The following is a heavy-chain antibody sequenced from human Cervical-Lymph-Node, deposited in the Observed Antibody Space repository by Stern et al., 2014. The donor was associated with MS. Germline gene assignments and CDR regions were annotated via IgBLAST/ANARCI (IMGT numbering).Heavy chain of an antibody. CDR2: ISGSGGST. V-gene: IGHV3-23*04. CDR1: GFTFSSYA. CDR3: AKTPMAIFGVVTYYFDY. D-gene: IGHD3-3*01. Sequence: EVQLVESGGGLVQPGGSLRLSCAASGFTFSSYAMRWVRQAPGKGLEWVSAISGSGGSTYYADSVKGRFTISRDNSKNTLYLQMNSLRAEDTAVYYCAKTPMAIFGVVTYYFDYWGQGTLVTVSS. J-gene: IGHJ4*02.